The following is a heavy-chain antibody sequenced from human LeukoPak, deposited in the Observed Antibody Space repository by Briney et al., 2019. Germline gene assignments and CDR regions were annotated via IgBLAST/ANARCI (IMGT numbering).Heavy chain of an antibody. V-gene: IGHV3-74*01. CDR2: INTDGSST. CDR1: GFTFSSYW. J-gene: IGHJ4*02. Sequence: PGGSLRLFCAASGFTFSSYWMQWVRQAPGKGLVWVSRINTDGSSTNYADSVKGRFTMSRDNAKNTLYLQMNSLRAEDTAVYSCAREITTNGGRYFDYWGQGTLVTVSS. CDR3: AREITTNGGRYFDY. D-gene: IGHD7-27*01.